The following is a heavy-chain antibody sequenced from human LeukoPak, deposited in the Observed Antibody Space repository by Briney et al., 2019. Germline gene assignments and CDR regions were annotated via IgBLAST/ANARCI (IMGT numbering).Heavy chain of an antibody. V-gene: IGHV4-61*01. CDR1: GGSVSSGSYY. CDR3: ARSRDFWSGYYPIDY. Sequence: PSETLSLTCTVSGGSVSSGSYYWSWIRQPPGKGLEWIGYIYHSGSTNYNPSLKSRVTISVDTSKNQFSLKLSSVTAADTAVYYCARSRDFWSGYYPIDYWGQGTLVTVSS. D-gene: IGHD3-3*01. J-gene: IGHJ4*02. CDR2: IYHSGST.